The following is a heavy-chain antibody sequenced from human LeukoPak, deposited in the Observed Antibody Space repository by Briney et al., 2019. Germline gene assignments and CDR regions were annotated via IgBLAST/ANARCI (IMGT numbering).Heavy chain of an antibody. D-gene: IGHD5-24*01. V-gene: IGHV3-30*02. CDR3: AGEMATNDAFDI. CDR1: GFTFRSFG. J-gene: IGHJ3*02. CDR2: ILYDGSSK. Sequence: GGSLRLSCAASGFTFRSFGMHWVRQAPGKGLEWVAFILYDGSSKYYADSVKGRFTISRDNAKNTLYLQMNSLRAEDTAVYYCAGEMATNDAFDIWGQGTMVTVSS.